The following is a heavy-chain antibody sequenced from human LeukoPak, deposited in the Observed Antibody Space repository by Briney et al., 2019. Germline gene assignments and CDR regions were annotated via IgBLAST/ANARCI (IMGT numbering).Heavy chain of an antibody. D-gene: IGHD3-10*01. J-gene: IGHJ6*02. CDR3: ARHITMVRGVYYYGMDV. CDR1: GGSISSYY. Sequence: PSETLSLTCTVSGGSISSYYWSWIRQPPGKGLEWIGYIYYSGSTNYNPSLKSRVTISVDTSKNQFSLKLSSVTAADTAVYYCARHITMVRGVYYYGMDVWGQGTTVTLSS. V-gene: IGHV4-59*08. CDR2: IYYSGST.